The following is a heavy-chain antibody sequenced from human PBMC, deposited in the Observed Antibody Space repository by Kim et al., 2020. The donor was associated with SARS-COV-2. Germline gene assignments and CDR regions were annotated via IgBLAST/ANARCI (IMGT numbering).Heavy chain of an antibody. J-gene: IGHJ5*02. CDR3: ARVYYYDSSGYYNWFDP. CDR1: GGTFSSYA. D-gene: IGHD3-22*01. Sequence: SVKVSCKASGGTFSSYAISWVRQAPGQGLEWMGGIIPIFGTANYAQKFQGRVTITADESTSTAYMELSSLRSENTAVYYCARVYYYDSSGYYNWFDPWGQGTLVTVSS. V-gene: IGHV1-69*13. CDR2: IIPIFGTA.